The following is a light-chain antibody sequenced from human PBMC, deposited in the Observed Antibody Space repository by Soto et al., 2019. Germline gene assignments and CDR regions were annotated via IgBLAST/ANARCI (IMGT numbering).Light chain of an antibody. CDR3: TSYAGSNIGV. J-gene: IGLJ2*01. Sequence: QSALTQPPSASGSPGQSVTISCTGTSSDVGGYNYVSWFQQHPGKAPKLMIDEVSKRPSGVPDRFSGSKSGNTASLTVSGLQAEDEADYYCTSYAGSNIGVFGGGTKLTVL. CDR1: SSDVGGYNY. V-gene: IGLV2-8*01. CDR2: EVS.